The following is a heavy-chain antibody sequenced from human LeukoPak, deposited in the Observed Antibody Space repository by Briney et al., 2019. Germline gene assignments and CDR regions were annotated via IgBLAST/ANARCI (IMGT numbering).Heavy chain of an antibody. CDR2: ISWNSGTL. Sequence: GGSLRLSCTASGFTFDDYAMYWVRQAPGKGLEWVSGISWNSGTLDYADSVKGRLTISRDNAKNSLYLQMNSLRAEDMALYYCAKGYCGATSCLQDYWGQGTLVTVSS. J-gene: IGHJ4*02. CDR1: GFTFDDYA. CDR3: AKGYCGATSCLQDY. D-gene: IGHD2-2*01. V-gene: IGHV3-9*03.